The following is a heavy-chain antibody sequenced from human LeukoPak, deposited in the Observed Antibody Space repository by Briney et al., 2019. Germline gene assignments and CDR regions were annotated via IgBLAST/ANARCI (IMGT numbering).Heavy chain of an antibody. Sequence: SETLSLTCAVYGGSFSGYYWSWIRQPPGKRLEWIGSIYHSGSTYYNPSLKSRVTISVDTSKNQFSLKLSSVTAADTAVYYCAREKHDLKYCSSTSCYYYYYMDVWGKGTTVTVSS. CDR2: IYHSGST. CDR3: AREKHDLKYCSSTSCYYYYYMDV. J-gene: IGHJ6*03. CDR1: GGSFSGYY. D-gene: IGHD2-2*01. V-gene: IGHV4-34*01.